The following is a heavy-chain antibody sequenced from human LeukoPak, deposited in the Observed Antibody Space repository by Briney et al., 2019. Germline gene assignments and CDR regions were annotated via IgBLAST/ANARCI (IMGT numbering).Heavy chain of an antibody. CDR2: IYTPGST. CDR3: ARRRQYYYGSGSYYQTIGFDY. J-gene: IGHJ4*02. V-gene: IGHV4-4*07. Sequence: SETLSLTCTVSGGSISSYHWSWIRQPAGKGLEWIGHIYTPGSTKYNPSLKSRVTMSVDTSKNQFSLKLSSVTAADTAVYYCARRRQYYYGSGSYYQTIGFDYWGQGTLVTVSS. CDR1: GGSISSYH. D-gene: IGHD3-10*01.